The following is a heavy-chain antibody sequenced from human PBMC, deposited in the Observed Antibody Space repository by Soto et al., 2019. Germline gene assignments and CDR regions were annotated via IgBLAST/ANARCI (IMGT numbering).Heavy chain of an antibody. CDR2: IIPIFGTA. D-gene: IGHD6-6*01. J-gene: IGHJ5*02. V-gene: IGHV1-69*13. CDR1: GGTFSSYA. CDR3: AREDSSSTHLNNWFDP. Sequence: SVKVSCKASGGTFSSYAISWVRQAPGQGLEWMGGIIPIFGTANYAQKFQGRVTITADESTSTAYMELSSLRSEDTAVYYCAREDSSSTHLNNWFDPWGQGTLVTVSS.